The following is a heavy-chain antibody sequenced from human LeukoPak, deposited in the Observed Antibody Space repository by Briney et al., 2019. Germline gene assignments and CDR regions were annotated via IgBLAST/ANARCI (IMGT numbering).Heavy chain of an antibody. CDR1: GFTFSSYA. J-gene: IGHJ1*01. D-gene: IGHD3-22*01. CDR2: ISGSGGST. Sequence: GGSLRLSCAASGFTFSSYAMSWVRQAPGKGLEWVSAISGSGGSTYYADSVKGRFTISRDNSKNTLYLQMNSLRAEDTAVYYCAKDRNLRYYYDSSGPHWGQGTLVTVSS. V-gene: IGHV3-23*01. CDR3: AKDRNLRYYYDSSGPH.